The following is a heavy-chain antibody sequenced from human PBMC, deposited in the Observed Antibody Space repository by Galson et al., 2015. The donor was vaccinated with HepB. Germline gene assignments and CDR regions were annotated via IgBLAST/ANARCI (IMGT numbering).Heavy chain of an antibody. CDR2: ISAYNGNT. D-gene: IGHD3-10*01. Sequence: QSGAEVKKPGASVKVSCKASGYTFTSYGISWVRQAPGQGLEWMGWISAYNGNTNYAQKLQGRVTMTTDTSTSTAHMELRSLRSDDTAVYYCARGGVLLWFGESHLAAFDIWGQGTMVTVSS. CDR3: ARGGVLLWFGESHLAAFDI. J-gene: IGHJ3*02. V-gene: IGHV1-18*01. CDR1: GYTFTSYG.